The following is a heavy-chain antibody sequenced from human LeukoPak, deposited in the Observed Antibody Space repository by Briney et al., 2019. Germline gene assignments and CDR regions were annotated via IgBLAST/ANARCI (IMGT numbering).Heavy chain of an antibody. Sequence: GGSLRLTCTASGFTCSTFWMSWVRQAPGKGLEWVANIKQDGSEKYYVDSVKGRFTISRDNAKKSLYLQMNSLRVEDTAVYYCARDLFSYGRGFDYWGQGTLVSVSS. CDR2: IKQDGSEK. CDR3: ARDLFSYGRGFDY. CDR1: GFTCSTFW. D-gene: IGHD5-18*01. J-gene: IGHJ4*02. V-gene: IGHV3-7*01.